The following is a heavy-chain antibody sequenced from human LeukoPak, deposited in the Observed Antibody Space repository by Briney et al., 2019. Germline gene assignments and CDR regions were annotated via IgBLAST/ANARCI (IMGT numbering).Heavy chain of an antibody. Sequence: SSETLSLTCTVSGGSISSYYWSWIRQPPGKGLEWIGYIYYRGSTNYNPSLKSRVPISVDTSKNQSSLKLSSVAAAGTAVYYCASSLYGDYVEVRFDYGGQGTLVRVS. V-gene: IGHV4-59*01. CDR1: GGSISSYY. J-gene: IGHJ4*02. CDR3: ASSLYGDYVEVRFDY. D-gene: IGHD4-17*01. CDR2: IYYRGST.